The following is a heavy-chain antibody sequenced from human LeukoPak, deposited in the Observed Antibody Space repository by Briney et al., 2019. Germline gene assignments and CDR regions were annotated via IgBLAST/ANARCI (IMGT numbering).Heavy chain of an antibody. Sequence: SETLSLTCTVSGGSISSYYWSWIRQPAGKGLEWIGRIYTSGSTNYNPSLKSRVTMSVDTSKNQFSLKPSSVTAADTAVYYCARTTAQAAAGSGGWFDPWGQGTLVTVSS. CDR1: GGSISSYY. D-gene: IGHD6-13*01. CDR2: IYTSGST. J-gene: IGHJ5*02. CDR3: ARTTAQAAAGSGGWFDP. V-gene: IGHV4-4*07.